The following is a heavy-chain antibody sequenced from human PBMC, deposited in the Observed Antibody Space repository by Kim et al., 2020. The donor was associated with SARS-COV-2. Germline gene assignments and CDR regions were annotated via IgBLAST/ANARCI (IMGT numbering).Heavy chain of an antibody. J-gene: IGHJ4*02. CDR3: ARDGGSEYSSPLLGY. Sequence: ASVKVSCKASGYTFTGYYMHWVRQAPGQGLEWMGRINPNSGVTNYAQKFQGRVTMTRDTSISTAYMELSRLRSDDTAVYYCARDGGSEYSSPLLGYWGQGTLVTVSS. CDR1: GYTFTGYY. D-gene: IGHD6-6*01. V-gene: IGHV1-2*06. CDR2: INPNSGVT.